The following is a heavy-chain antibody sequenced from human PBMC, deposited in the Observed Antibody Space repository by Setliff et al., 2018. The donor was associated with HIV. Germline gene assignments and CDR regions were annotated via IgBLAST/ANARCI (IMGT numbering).Heavy chain of an antibody. CDR1: GGSFSGYY. CDR3: ARTKHTADY. D-gene: IGHD5-18*01. CDR2: IIHSGGT. Sequence: PSETLSLTCAVYGGSFSGYYWNWIRQPPGKGLEWIGEIIHSGGTNYNPSLKSRVTISVDTSKNQFSLKLSSVTAEDTAVYYCARTKHTADYWGQGTLVTVSS. V-gene: IGHV4-34*12. J-gene: IGHJ4*02.